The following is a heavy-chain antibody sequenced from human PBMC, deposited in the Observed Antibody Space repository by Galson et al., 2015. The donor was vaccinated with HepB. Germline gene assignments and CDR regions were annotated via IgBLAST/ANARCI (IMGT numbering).Heavy chain of an antibody. Sequence: SLRLSCAASGFTFSNAWMSWVRQAPGKGLEWVGRIKSKTDGGTTDYAAPVKGRFTISRDDSKNTLYLQMNSLKTEDTAVYYCTTDIPPGYYDSSGYYSGTYYYYYMDVWGKGTTVTVSS. CDR2: IKSKTDGGTT. J-gene: IGHJ6*03. CDR3: TTDIPPGYYDSSGYYSGTYYYYYMDV. D-gene: IGHD3-22*01. CDR1: GFTFSNAW. V-gene: IGHV3-15*01.